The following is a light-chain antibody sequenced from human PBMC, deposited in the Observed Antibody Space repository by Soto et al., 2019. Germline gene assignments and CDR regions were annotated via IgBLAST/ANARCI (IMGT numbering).Light chain of an antibody. J-gene: IGKJ5*01. CDR3: QQSYSTFIT. CDR1: QSISSY. V-gene: IGKV1-39*01. CDR2: AAS. Sequence: DIQMTQSPSSLSASVGDRVTITCRASQSISSYLNWYQQKPGKAPKLLIYAASSLQSGVPSRFSGSGSGTAFTLTISSLQPEDFATYYCQQSYSTFITFGQGTRLEIK.